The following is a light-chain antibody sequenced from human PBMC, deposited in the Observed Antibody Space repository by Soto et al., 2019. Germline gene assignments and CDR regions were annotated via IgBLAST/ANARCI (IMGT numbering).Light chain of an antibody. J-gene: IGKJ1*01. V-gene: IGKV1-5*01. CDR2: DAS. Sequence: DIQMTQSPSTLSASVGDRVTITCRASQTIFRWLAWYQQRPGKAPNLLISDASDLQSGVPSRFSGSGSGAEFTLTIGRLQHDDFATYYCQQYNSYPWTFGQGTKVE. CDR1: QTIFRW. CDR3: QQYNSYPWT.